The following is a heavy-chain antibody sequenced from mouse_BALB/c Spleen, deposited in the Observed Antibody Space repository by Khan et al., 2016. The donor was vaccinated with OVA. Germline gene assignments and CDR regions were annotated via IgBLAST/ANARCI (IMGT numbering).Heavy chain of an antibody. CDR1: GYSITSDYA. Sequence: EVQLQVSGPGLVKPSQSLSLICTVTGYSITSDYAWNWIRQFPGNKLEWMGFISYSGNTKYNPSLTSRISITRDTSKNQFFLQLNSVTTEDTATDYCARVYGGDFDYWGQGTTLTVSS. D-gene: IGHD1-1*01. CDR3: ARVYGGDFDY. CDR2: ISYSGNT. V-gene: IGHV3-2*02. J-gene: IGHJ2*01.